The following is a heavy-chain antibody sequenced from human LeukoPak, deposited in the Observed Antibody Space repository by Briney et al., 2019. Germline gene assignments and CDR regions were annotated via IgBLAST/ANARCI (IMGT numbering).Heavy chain of an antibody. D-gene: IGHD5-18*01. CDR2: IYYSGST. J-gene: IGHJ4*02. V-gene: IGHV4-39*01. CDR3: ARPRRYSYGWPYYFDY. CDR1: GGSISSSSYY. Sequence: SETLSLTCTVSGGSISSSSYYWGWIRQPPGKGLEWIGSIYYSGSTYYNPSLKSRVTISVDTSKNQFSLKLSSVTAADTAVYYCARPRRYSYGWPYYFDYWGQGTLVTVSS.